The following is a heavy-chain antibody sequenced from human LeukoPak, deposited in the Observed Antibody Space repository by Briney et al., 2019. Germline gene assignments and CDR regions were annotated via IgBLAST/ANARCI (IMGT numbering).Heavy chain of an antibody. D-gene: IGHD3-10*01. CDR2: INPNSGGT. CDR3: AREFSGNPGYYGMDV. V-gene: IGHV1-2*02. CDR1: GYTFTGYY. J-gene: IGHJ6*02. Sequence: ASVKVSCKASGYTFTGYYMHWVRQAPGQGLEWMGWINPNSGGTNYAQKFQGRVTMTRDTSISTAYMELSRLRPDDTAVYYCAREFSGNPGYYGMDVWGQGTTVTVSS.